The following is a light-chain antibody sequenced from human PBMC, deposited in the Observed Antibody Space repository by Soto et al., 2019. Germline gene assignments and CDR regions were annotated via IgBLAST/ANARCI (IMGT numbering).Light chain of an antibody. V-gene: IGKV1-27*01. CDR3: QKDKSDHYIN. J-gene: IGKJ4*01. CDR2: SAS. CDR1: QGISNF. Sequence: DIQMTQSPSSLSASVGDRVTITCRASQGISNFLAWYQHKPGKVPKLLIYSASTLQSGVPSRFSGSGSGTDVSLTIRSLQPEDVATYYGQKDKSDHYINFGGGTKVEIK.